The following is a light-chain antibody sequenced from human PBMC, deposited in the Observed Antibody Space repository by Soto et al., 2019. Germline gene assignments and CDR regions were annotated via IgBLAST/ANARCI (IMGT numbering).Light chain of an antibody. Sequence: QAVVTQEPSLTVSPGGTVTLTCGSSTGAVTSGHYPYWFQQKPGQAPRTLIYDTSNKHSWTPARFSGSLLGGKAALTLSGAQPEDEAEYCCLLSYSGAQIDVVFGGGTKLTVL. CDR1: TGAVTSGHY. V-gene: IGLV7-46*01. CDR3: LLSYSGAQIDVV. J-gene: IGLJ2*01. CDR2: DTS.